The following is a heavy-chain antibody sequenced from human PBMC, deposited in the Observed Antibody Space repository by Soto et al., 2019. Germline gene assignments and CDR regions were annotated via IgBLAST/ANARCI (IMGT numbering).Heavy chain of an antibody. CDR2: IYYSGST. CDR3: ARVGVNTAMADY. Sequence: SETLSLTCTVSGGSISSYYWSWIRQPPGKGLEWIGYIYYSGSTNYNPSLKSRVTISVDTSKNQFSLKLSSVTAADTAVYYCARVGVNTAMADYWGQGTQVTVSS. V-gene: IGHV4-59*01. CDR1: GGSISSYY. J-gene: IGHJ4*02. D-gene: IGHD5-18*01.